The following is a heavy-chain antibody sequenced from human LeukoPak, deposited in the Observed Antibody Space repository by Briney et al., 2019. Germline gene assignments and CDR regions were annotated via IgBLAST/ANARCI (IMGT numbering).Heavy chain of an antibody. CDR2: IYYSGSI. J-gene: IGHJ6*03. Sequence: PSETLSLTCTVSGGSISSYYWSWIRQPPGKGLEWIGYIYYSGSINYNPSLKSRVTISVDTSKNQFSLKLSSVTAADTAVYYCARALGGPYYYYMDVWGKGTTVTISS. V-gene: IGHV4-59*01. CDR3: ARALGGPYYYYMDV. D-gene: IGHD1-26*01. CDR1: GGSISSYY.